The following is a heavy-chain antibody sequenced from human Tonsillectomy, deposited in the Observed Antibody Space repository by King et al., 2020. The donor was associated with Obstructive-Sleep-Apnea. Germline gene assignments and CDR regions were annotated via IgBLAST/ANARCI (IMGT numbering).Heavy chain of an antibody. V-gene: IGHV7-4-1*02. CDR1: GYTFTDYA. CDR2: INTKTGDP. CDR3: TRLTRVGPHATSPYFFDY. J-gene: IGHJ4*02. D-gene: IGHD2-2*01. Sequence: QLVQSGSELKKPGASVMVSCKASGYTFTDYAMSWVRQAPGHGPQCVGWINTKTGDPTLAQEFRGRFVFSLDTSVSTAYLQISRLKAEDTAVYYCTRLTRVGPHATSPYFFDYWGQGSLVTVSS.